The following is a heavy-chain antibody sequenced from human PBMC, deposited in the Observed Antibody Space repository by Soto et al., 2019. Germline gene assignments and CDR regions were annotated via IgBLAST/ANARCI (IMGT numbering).Heavy chain of an antibody. CDR1: GFTFSSYA. V-gene: IGHV3-23*01. CDR2: ISGSGGST. J-gene: IGHJ6*02. CDR3: AKDPSYGSGSYYYYYYGMDV. Sequence: EVQVLESGGGLVQPGGSLRLSCAASGFTFSSYAMSWVRQAPGKGLEWVSAISGSGGSTYHADSVRGRFTISRDNSKNTLYLQMNSRRAEDTAVYYCAKDPSYGSGSYYYYYYGMDVWGQGTTVTVSS. D-gene: IGHD3-10*01.